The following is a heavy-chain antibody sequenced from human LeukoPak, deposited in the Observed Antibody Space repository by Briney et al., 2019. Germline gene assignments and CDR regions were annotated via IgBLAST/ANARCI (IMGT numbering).Heavy chain of an antibody. V-gene: IGHV4-34*01. J-gene: IGHJ4*02. CDR1: GGSFSGYY. D-gene: IGHD3-22*01. CDR3: ARGLRSGFHLDY. Sequence: SETLSLTCAVYGGSFSGYYWSWIRQPPGKGLEWIGEINHSGSTNYNPSLKSRVTISVDTSKNQFSLKLSSVTAAGTAVYYCARGLRSGFHLDYWGQGTLVTVSS. CDR2: INHSGST.